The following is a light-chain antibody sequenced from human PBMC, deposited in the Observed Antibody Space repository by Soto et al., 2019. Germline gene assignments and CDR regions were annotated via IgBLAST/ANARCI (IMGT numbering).Light chain of an antibody. J-gene: IGKJ3*01. CDR3: LQYNNYPFT. V-gene: IGKV1-16*02. CDR1: QGISNY. CDR2: AAS. Sequence: DVQMTQSPSSLSESVGDSVTITCRASQGISNYLAWFQQKPGKAPKTLIYAASSLHSGVPSKFSGSSSGTDFTLTISGLQPEDFATYYCLQYNNYPFTFGPGTRVDFK.